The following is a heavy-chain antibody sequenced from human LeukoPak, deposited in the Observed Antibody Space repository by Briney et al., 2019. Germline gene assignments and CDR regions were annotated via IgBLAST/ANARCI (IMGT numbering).Heavy chain of an antibody. V-gene: IGHV3-9*01. Sequence: GRSLRLSCAASGFTFDDYAMHWVRQGPGKGLEWVSGISWNSGSIGYADSVKGRFSISRDNAGNSLYLQMNSLRVEDTAVYYCARGGSFSSLYGISWDYWGQGALVTVSS. CDR3: ARGGSFSSLYGISWDY. CDR1: GFTFDDYA. D-gene: IGHD2-15*01. CDR2: ISWNSGSI. J-gene: IGHJ4*02.